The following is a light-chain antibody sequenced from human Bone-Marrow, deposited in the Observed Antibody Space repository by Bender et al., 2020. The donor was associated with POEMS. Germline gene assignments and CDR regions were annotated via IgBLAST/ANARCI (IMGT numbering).Light chain of an antibody. CDR2: KDS. J-gene: IGLJ2*01. CDR1: ALPNRF. Sequence: SYELTQPPSVSVSPGQTARITCSGDALPNRFGYWYQQKPGQAPVLVMYKDSERPSGIPERFSGSKSGNTASLTISGLQTEDEAHYYCSSFTSSSTVLFGGGTKLTVL. V-gene: IGLV3-25*03. CDR3: SSFTSSSTVL.